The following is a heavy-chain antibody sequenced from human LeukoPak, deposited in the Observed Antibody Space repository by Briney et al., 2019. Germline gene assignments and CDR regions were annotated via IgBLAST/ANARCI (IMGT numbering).Heavy chain of an antibody. J-gene: IGHJ3*02. Sequence: SGPTLVNPTQTLTLTCTFSGFSLSTSGMCVSWIRQPPGKALEWLARIDWDDDKYYSTSLKTRLTISKDTSKNQVVLTMTNMDPVDTATYYCARIKVRDGIAARQAFDIWGQGTMVTVSS. CDR1: GFSLSTSGMC. CDR3: ARIKVRDGIAARQAFDI. CDR2: IDWDDDK. D-gene: IGHD6-6*01. V-gene: IGHV2-70*11.